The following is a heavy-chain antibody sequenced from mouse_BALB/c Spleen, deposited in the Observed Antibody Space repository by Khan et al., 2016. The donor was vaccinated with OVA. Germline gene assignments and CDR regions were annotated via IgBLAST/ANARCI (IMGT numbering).Heavy chain of an antibody. J-gene: IGHJ3*01. CDR1: GYTFSSYW. D-gene: IGHD2-3*01. CDR3: AGQGGGYFSVFAY. CDR2: ILTGSDSP. V-gene: IGHV1-9*01. Sequence: QMQLQQSGTELLKPGASVKISCKATGYTFSSYWIEWIKQRTGHGLEWIGEILTGSDSPTYNERFMGKATFTADTSSNTAYMQLSSLTSEDSAVYCCAGQGGGYFSVFAYWGQGTLVTVSA.